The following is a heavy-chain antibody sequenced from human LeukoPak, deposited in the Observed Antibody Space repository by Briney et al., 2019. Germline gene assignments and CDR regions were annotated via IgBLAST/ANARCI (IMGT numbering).Heavy chain of an antibody. J-gene: IGHJ3*02. CDR1: GGSIRSSNYY. CDR2: IYHNGGT. Sequence: PSETLSLTCTVSGGSIRSSNYYWGWIRQPPGKGLEWIGTIYHNGGTYYNPSLQSRVTISVDTSKNQFSLKLNSVTAPDTGIYYCARRAVTGTGVDAFDIWGQGTMVTVPS. CDR3: ARRAVTGTGVDAFDI. D-gene: IGHD6-19*01. V-gene: IGHV4-39*01.